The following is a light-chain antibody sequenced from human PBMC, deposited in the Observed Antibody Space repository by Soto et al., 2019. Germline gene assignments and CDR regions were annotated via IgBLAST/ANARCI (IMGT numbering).Light chain of an antibody. V-gene: IGKV4-1*01. CDR2: WPS. CDR1: QSVLSSSNNKNY. CDR3: QQYYSTPWT. Sequence: DIVMTQSPDSLAVSLGERATINCKSSQSVLSSSNNKNYLTWYQQKLGQPPRLLIYWPSTRESGVPDRFSGSGSGEDFTLTINGLQAEDVAVYYCQQYYSTPWTFGQGTKVEIK. J-gene: IGKJ1*01.